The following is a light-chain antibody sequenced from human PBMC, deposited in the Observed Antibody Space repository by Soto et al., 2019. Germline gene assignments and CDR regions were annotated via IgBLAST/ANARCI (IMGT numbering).Light chain of an antibody. CDR3: QQYSSSPPEFT. V-gene: IGKV3-20*01. J-gene: IGKJ3*01. CDR2: GAS. CDR1: QSISSNY. Sequence: EIVLTQSPGTLSLSPGERATLSCRASQSISSNYLAWYQQRPGQAPRLLIFGASYRATGIPDRFSGSGSGTDFTLTISRLEPVDFAGYYCQQYSSSPPEFTFGPGTIVESK.